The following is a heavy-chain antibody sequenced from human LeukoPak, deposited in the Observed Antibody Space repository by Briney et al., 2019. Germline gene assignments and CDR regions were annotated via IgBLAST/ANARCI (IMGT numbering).Heavy chain of an antibody. CDR1: GFTFSSAW. D-gene: IGHD3-16*01. CDR3: ADLGSRD. Sequence: GGSLRLSCAASGFTFSSAWMTWVRQAPGKGLEWVATIKDDGSDKYYVDSVKGRFTISRVNAKKSLWLQMNSLRVEDTAMYYCADLGSRDWGQGTLVTVSS. V-gene: IGHV3-7*01. J-gene: IGHJ4*02. CDR2: IKDDGSDK.